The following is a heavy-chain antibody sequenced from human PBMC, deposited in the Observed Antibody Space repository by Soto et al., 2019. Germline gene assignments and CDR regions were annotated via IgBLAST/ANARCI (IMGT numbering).Heavy chain of an antibody. CDR2: IIPIFGTA. CDR1: GGTFSSYA. D-gene: IGHD2-15*01. Sequence: SVKVSCKASGGTFSSYAISWVRQAPGQGLEWMGGIIPIFGTANYAQKFQGRVTITADESTSTAYMELSSLRSEDTAVYYCARSRRYGGNLEDALDISGQGTMVTVSS. CDR3: ARSRRYGGNLEDALDI. J-gene: IGHJ3*02. V-gene: IGHV1-69*13.